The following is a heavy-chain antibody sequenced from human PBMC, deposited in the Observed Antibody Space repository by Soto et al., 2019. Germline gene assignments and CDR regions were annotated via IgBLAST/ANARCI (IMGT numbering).Heavy chain of an antibody. Sequence: GGSLRLSCAASGGTFINAWMHWVRQAPGKGLEWVGRIKSKTDGGTPDYAAPVKGRFTIARDDSKNTMYLQMNSLKTEDTAVYYCSTRDYYRSSGYLAWG. CDR3: STRDYYRSSGYLA. D-gene: IGHD3-22*01. CDR2: IKSKTDGGTP. J-gene: IGHJ6*01. V-gene: IGHV3-15*07. CDR1: GGTFINAW.